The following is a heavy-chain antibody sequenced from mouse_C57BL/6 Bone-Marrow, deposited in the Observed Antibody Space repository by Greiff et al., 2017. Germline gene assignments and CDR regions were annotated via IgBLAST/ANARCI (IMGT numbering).Heavy chain of an antibody. Sequence: VQLMESGAELARPGASVKLSCKASGYTFTSYGISWVKQRPGQGLEWIGEIYPRSGNTYYNEKFKGKATLTADKSSSTAYMELRSLTSEDSAVYFCAREGGIDADYDVAYWGQGTLVTVSA. V-gene: IGHV1-81*01. J-gene: IGHJ3*01. CDR1: GYTFTSYG. CDR3: AREGGIDADYDVAY. D-gene: IGHD2-4*01. CDR2: IYPRSGNT.